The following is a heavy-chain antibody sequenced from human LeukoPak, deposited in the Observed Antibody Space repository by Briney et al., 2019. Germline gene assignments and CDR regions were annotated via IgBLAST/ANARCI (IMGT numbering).Heavy chain of an antibody. CDR3: ARVGQQLGYYFDY. CDR1: EFTVKSNY. D-gene: IGHD6-13*01. Sequence: PGGTLRLSCVASEFTVKSNYMSWVRHIPGKGLEWVSVIYSGGSTHYADSVKGRFTISRDKSKNTLYLQMNSLRAEDTAVYYCARVGQQLGYYFDYWGQGTLVTVSS. J-gene: IGHJ4*02. V-gene: IGHV3-53*01. CDR2: IYSGGST.